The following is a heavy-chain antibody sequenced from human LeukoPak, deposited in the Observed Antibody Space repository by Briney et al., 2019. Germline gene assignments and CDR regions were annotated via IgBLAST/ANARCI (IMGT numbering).Heavy chain of an antibody. Sequence: SETLSLTCAVYGGSFSGYYWSWIRQPPGKGLEWIGEINHSGSTNYNPSLKSRVTISVDTSKNQFSLKLSSVTAADTAVYYCARAFTIFGQEDYWGQGTLVTVSS. D-gene: IGHD3-3*01. J-gene: IGHJ4*02. V-gene: IGHV4-34*01. CDR2: INHSGST. CDR3: ARAFTIFGQEDY. CDR1: GGSFSGYY.